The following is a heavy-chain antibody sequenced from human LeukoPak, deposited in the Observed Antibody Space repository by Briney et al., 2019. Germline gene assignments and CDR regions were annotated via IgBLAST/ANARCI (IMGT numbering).Heavy chain of an antibody. J-gene: IGHJ4*02. CDR3: AKDQIVEFDY. CDR2: ISYDGSNE. V-gene: IGHV3-30*04. Sequence: GGSLRLSCAASGSTFSSYVMHWVRQAPGKGLEWVAIISYDGSNEYYADSVKGRFTISRDNSKNTLYLQMNSLRAEDTAVYYCAKDQIVEFDYWGQGTLVTVSS. D-gene: IGHD2-21*01. CDR1: GSTFSSYV.